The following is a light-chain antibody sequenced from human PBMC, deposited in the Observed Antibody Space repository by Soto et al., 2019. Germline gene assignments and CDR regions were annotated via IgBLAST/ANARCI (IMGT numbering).Light chain of an antibody. CDR2: DAS. Sequence: EIVLTQSPATLSWSPLEVAAASFMAIQSVSSYLAWYQQKPGQAPRLLIYDASNRATGIPARFSGSGSGTDFTLTISSLEPEDFAVYYCQQRSNWPLTFGGGTKVDIK. J-gene: IGKJ4*01. V-gene: IGKV3-11*01. CDR1: QSVSSY. CDR3: QQRSNWPLT.